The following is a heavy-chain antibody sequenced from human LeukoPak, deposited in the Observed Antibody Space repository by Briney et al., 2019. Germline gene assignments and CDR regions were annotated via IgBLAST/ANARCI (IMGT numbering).Heavy chain of an antibody. Sequence: GSLRLSCAASGFTFSSYSMNWVRQAPGKGLEWVSSISSSSTYIYYADSVKGRFTISRDNAKNSLYLQMNSLRAEDTAVYYCAELGITMIGGVWGKGTTVTISS. CDR1: GFTFSSYS. J-gene: IGHJ6*04. CDR2: ISSSSTYI. CDR3: AELGITMIGGV. D-gene: IGHD3-10*02. V-gene: IGHV3-21*01.